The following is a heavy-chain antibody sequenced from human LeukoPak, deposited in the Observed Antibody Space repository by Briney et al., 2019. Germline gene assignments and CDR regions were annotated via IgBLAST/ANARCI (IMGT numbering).Heavy chain of an antibody. CDR1: GYTFTSYD. J-gene: IGHJ6*02. CDR3: ARVKLRYYDSSGYDYYYYGMDV. CDR2: LNPNSGNT. D-gene: IGHD3-22*01. V-gene: IGHV1-8*01. Sequence: ASVKVSCKASGYTFTSYDINWVRQATGQGLEWMGWLNPNSGNTGYAQKFQGRVTMTRNTSMSTAYMELSSLRSEDTAVYYCARVKLRYYDSSGYDYYYYGMDVWGQGTTVTVSS.